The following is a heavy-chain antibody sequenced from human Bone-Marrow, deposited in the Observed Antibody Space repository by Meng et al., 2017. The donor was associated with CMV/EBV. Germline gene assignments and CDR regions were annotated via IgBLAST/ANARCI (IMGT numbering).Heavy chain of an antibody. D-gene: IGHD3-10*01. CDR2: IYYSGST. V-gene: IGHV4-31*03. Sequence: CTVSGGSISSGGYYWSWIRQHPGKGLEWIGYIYYSGSTYYNPSLKSRVTISVDTSRNQFSLKLSSVTAADTAVYYCARGSPMVYHFDYWGQGTLVTVSS. J-gene: IGHJ4*02. CDR1: GGSISSGGYY. CDR3: ARGSPMVYHFDY.